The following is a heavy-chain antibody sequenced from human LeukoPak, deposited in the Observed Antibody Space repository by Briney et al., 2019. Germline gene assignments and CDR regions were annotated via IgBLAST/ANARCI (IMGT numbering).Heavy chain of an antibody. CDR2: MTGLITYI. CDR1: GFRFDDYG. CDR3: ARPLGGNYGGDAFDL. Sequence: TGGSLRLSCTASGFRFDDYGMSWVRQAPGKGLEWVASMTGLITYIYYADSVKGRFTISRDNAKNLVFLQMNSLRAEDTAVYYCARPLGGNYGGDAFDLWGQGTMVTVAS. J-gene: IGHJ3*01. D-gene: IGHD4-23*01. V-gene: IGHV3-21*01.